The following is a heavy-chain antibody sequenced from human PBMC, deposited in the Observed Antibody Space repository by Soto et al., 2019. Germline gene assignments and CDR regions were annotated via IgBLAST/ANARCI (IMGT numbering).Heavy chain of an antibody. J-gene: IGHJ2*01. CDR1: GGSISSYY. Sequence: QVQLQESGPGLVKPSETLSLTCTVSGGSISSYYWSWIRQPPGKGLEWIGYIYYSGSTNYNPSLTRRVTISVDTSKNQFSLKRSSVTAADTAVYYCARDGSPWDWYFDLWGRGTLVTVSS. D-gene: IGHD2-15*01. CDR2: IYYSGST. V-gene: IGHV4-59*01. CDR3: ARDGSPWDWYFDL.